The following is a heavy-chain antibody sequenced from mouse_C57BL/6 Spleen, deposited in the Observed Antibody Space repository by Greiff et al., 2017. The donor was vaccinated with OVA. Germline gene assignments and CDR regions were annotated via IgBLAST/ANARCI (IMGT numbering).Heavy chain of an antibody. V-gene: IGHV1-52*01. D-gene: IGHD3-2*02. CDR1: GYTFTSYW. CDR2: IDPSDSET. Sequence: QVQLQQSGAELVRPGSSVKLSCKASGYTFTSYWMHWVKQRPIQGLEWIGNIDPSDSETHYNQKFKDKATLTVDKSSSTAYMQLSSLTSEDSAVYYCARYSSGLDYWGQGTTLTVSS. J-gene: IGHJ2*01. CDR3: ARYSSGLDY.